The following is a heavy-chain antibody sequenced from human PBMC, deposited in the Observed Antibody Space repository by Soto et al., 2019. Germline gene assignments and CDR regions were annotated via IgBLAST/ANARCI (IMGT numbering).Heavy chain of an antibody. CDR1: GYIFTDYY. V-gene: IGHV1-2*06. J-gene: IGHJ6*02. CDR3: AGITMIVVGAYGMDV. D-gene: IGHD3-22*01. CDR2: INPNSGGT. Sequence: ASVKVSCKASGYIFTDYYMHWVRQAPGQELGWMGRINPNSGGTNYAQKFQGRVTMTEDTSTDTAYMELSSLRSEDTAVYYCAGITMIVVGAYGMDVWGQGTTVTVSS.